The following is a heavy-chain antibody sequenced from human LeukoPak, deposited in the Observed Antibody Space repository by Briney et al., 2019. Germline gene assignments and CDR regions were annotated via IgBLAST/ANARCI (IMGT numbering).Heavy chain of an antibody. D-gene: IGHD6-19*01. Sequence: IQPGGSLRLACAASGFTFSSFAMTWVRQAPGKGLEWGAAIGGRGGKTTYYADSVKGRFTISSDNSKSTLYLQMNSLRAEDTAVYYCAKDIPGSGWGLDVWGQGTTVTVSS. CDR2: IGGRGGKTT. J-gene: IGHJ6*02. V-gene: IGHV3-23*01. CDR3: AKDIPGSGWGLDV. CDR1: GFTFSSFA.